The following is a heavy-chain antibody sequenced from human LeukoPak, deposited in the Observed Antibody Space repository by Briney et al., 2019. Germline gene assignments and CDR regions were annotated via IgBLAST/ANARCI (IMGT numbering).Heavy chain of an antibody. J-gene: IGHJ4*02. V-gene: IGHV3-23*01. D-gene: IGHD3-22*01. CDR2: ISGSGGST. CDR3: ASEPGGDYYDSSGPSFDY. Sequence: GGSLRLSCAASGFTFSSYAMSWVRQAPGKGLEWVSAISGSGGSTYYADSVEGRFTISRDNSKNTLYLQMNSLRAEDTAVYYCASEPGGDYYDSSGPSFDYWGQGTLVTVSS. CDR1: GFTFSSYA.